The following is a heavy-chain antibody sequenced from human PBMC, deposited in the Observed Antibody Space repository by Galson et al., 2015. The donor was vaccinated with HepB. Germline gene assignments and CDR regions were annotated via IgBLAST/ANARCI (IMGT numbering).Heavy chain of an antibody. V-gene: IGHV1-2*02. CDR1: GYAFTGYY. J-gene: IGHJ5*02. D-gene: IGHD2-2*01. CDR2: INPNSGGT. CDR3: ARDLGGGGPAAILSWFDP. Sequence: SVKVSCKASGYAFTGYYMHWVRQAPGQGLEWMGWINPNSGGTNYAQKFQGRVTMTRDTSISTAYMELSRLRSDDTAVYYCARDLGGGGPAAILSWFDPWGQGTLVTVSS.